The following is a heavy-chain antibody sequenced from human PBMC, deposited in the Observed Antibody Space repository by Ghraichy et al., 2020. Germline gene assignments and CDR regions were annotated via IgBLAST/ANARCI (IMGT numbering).Heavy chain of an antibody. V-gene: IGHV1-46*01. D-gene: IGHD3-16*01. Sequence: ASVKVSCKASGYTFTSYYMHWVRQAPGQGLEWMGIINPSGGSTSYAQKFQGRVTMTRDTSTSTVYMELSSLRSEDTAVYYCARTKPWGWDYYYYGMDVWGQGTTVTVSS. CDR2: INPSGGST. J-gene: IGHJ6*02. CDR1: GYTFTSYY. CDR3: ARTKPWGWDYYYYGMDV.